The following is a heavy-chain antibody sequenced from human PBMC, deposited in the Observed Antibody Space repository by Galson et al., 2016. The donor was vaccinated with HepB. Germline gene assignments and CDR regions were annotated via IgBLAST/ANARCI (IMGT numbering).Heavy chain of an antibody. D-gene: IGHD3-3*01. V-gene: IGHV3-49*03. CDR1: GFTFGDYA. CDR2: IRSKADGGTT. Sequence: SLRLSCAASGFTFGDYAMSWFRQAPGKGLEWVGFIRSKADGGTTEYAAPVKGRFTISRDDPKSIAYLQMNSLKTEDTAVYYCTKDDRFTIFGVPSGFEYWGQGTLVTVSS. CDR3: TKDDRFTIFGVPSGFEY. J-gene: IGHJ4*02.